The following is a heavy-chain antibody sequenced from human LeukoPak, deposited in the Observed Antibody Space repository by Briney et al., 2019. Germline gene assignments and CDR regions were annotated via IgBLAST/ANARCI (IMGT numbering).Heavy chain of an antibody. CDR3: ARGAGGYCSGGSCYSGDWFDP. D-gene: IGHD2-15*01. V-gene: IGHV4-39*01. Sequence: SETLSLTCTVSGGSIGISNPYWTWIRQPPGKGLEWIGSVYYSGSTYYNPSLKSRVTISVDTSKNQFSLKLSSVTAADTAVYYCARGAGGYCSGGSCYSGDWFDPWGQGTLVTVSS. J-gene: IGHJ5*02. CDR1: GGSIGISNPY. CDR2: VYYSGST.